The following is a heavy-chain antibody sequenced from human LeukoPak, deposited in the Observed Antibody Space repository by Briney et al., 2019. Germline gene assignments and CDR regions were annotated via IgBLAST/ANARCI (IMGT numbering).Heavy chain of an antibody. CDR2: IIPILGIA. J-gene: IGHJ4*02. CDR3: ARDLSGIAVAGSDY. CDR1: GGTFSIYA. D-gene: IGHD6-19*01. Sequence: SVTLSFTASGGTFSIYAICWVRQARGQGREWMGRIIPILGIANYAQKFQGRVTITADKSTSTAYMELSSLRSEDTAVYYCARDLSGIAVAGSDYWGQGTLVTVSS. V-gene: IGHV1-69*04.